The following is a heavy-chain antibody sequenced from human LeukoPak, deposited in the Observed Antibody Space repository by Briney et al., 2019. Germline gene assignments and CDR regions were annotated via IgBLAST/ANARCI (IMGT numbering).Heavy chain of an antibody. D-gene: IGHD6-13*01. CDR2: ISAYNGDT. V-gene: IGHV1-18*01. Sequence: RGTSVMLSRKASDYSFTSYHISWVRQAPGQGLDWMGWISAYNGDTKYPQKLQGRVTMTTDTSASTAYMELRSLRSDDTAVYFCARGRRVAASGTAYFGLDVWGQGTTVTVSS. CDR3: ARGRRVAASGTAYFGLDV. CDR1: DYSFTSYH. J-gene: IGHJ6*02.